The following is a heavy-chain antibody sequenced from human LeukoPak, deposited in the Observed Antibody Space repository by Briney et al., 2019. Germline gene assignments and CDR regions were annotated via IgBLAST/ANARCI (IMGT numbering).Heavy chain of an antibody. D-gene: IGHD3-3*01. CDR1: GASISSSY. V-gene: IGHV4-59*01. CDR3: ARDAHPDYDFMPGAFDI. J-gene: IGHJ3*02. CDR2: IYYSRST. Sequence: SETLSLTCTVSGASISSSYWSWIRQPPGKGLEWIGYIYYSRSTNCNPSLKSRVTISVDTSKNQFTLKLSSVTAADTAVYYCARDAHPDYDFMPGAFDIWGQGTMVTVSS.